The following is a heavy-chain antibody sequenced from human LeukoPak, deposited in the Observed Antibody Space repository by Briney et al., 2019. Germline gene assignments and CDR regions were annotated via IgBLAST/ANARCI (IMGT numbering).Heavy chain of an antibody. CDR1: GGSISSGDYY. V-gene: IGHV4-30-4*08. Sequence: PSQTLSLTCTVSGGSISSGDYYWSWIRQPPGKGLEWIGEINHSGSTNYNPSLKSRVTISVDTSKNQFSLKLSSVTAADTAVYYCARHGYDFWSGYETPLQGFQGEGNKPHFDYWGQGTLVTVSS. CDR3: ARHGYDFWSGYETPLQGFQGEGNKPHFDY. D-gene: IGHD3-3*01. J-gene: IGHJ4*02. CDR2: INHSGST.